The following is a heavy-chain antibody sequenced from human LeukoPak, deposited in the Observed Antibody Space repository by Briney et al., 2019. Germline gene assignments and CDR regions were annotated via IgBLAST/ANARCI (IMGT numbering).Heavy chain of an antibody. V-gene: IGHV3-9*03. Sequence: QPGRSLRLSCVTSGSTFGDYTMHWVRQVPGKGLEWLSGITWDGGNIAYADSVKGRFTISRDNAKSSLYLQMNSLRNEDMAFYFCAKGYTFHGVAHDSGYFDYWGQGTLVTVSS. CDR2: ITWDGGNI. D-gene: IGHD3-3*01. J-gene: IGHJ4*02. CDR3: AKGYTFHGVAHDSGYFDY. CDR1: GSTFGDYT.